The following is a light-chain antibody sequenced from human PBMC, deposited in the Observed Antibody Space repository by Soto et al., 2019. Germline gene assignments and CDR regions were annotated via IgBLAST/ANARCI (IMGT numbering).Light chain of an antibody. CDR2: KAS. CDR3: QQYHSYWT. V-gene: IGKV1-5*03. Sequence: DIQMTQSPSTLSASVGDRVAITCRASESISRWLAWYQQKPGKPPNLLIYKASTLGSGVPSRFSGTGSGTEFTLTISSLQPDDFATYYCQQYHSYWTFGQGTKVEIK. CDR1: ESISRW. J-gene: IGKJ1*01.